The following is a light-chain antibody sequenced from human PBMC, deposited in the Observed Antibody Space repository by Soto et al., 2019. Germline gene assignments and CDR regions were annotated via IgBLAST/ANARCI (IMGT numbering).Light chain of an antibody. CDR3: QQYGSSPLT. CDR1: QSVTSNS. V-gene: IGKV3-20*01. CDR2: GAS. J-gene: IGKJ4*01. Sequence: EIVLTQSPGTLSLSPGERATLSCRASQSVTSNSVAWYQQRPAPAPRLLIHGASTRATGITDRFSGSVSGTDFPLTISRLEPEDFAVFYCQQYGSSPLTFGGGTKVDIK.